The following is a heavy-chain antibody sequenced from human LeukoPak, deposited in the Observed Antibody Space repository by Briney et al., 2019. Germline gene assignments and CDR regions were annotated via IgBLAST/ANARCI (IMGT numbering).Heavy chain of an antibody. CDR1: GGTFSSYA. J-gene: IGHJ4*02. CDR2: IIPILGIA. CDR3: ARGPYYYDSSGGDY. Sequence: SVKVSCKASGGTFSSYAISWVRQAPGQGLEWMWRIIPILGIANYAQKFQGRVTITAAKSTSTAYMELSSLRSEDTAVYYCARGPYYYDSSGGDYWGQGTLVTVSS. D-gene: IGHD3-22*01. V-gene: IGHV1-69*04.